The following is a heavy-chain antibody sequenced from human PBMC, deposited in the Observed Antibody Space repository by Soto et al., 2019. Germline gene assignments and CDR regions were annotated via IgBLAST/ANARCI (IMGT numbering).Heavy chain of an antibody. CDR3: ARDKDRQQLGGNYYYILDV. D-gene: IGHD3-3*02. J-gene: IGHJ6*01. CDR2: IMPVFPTP. CDR1: GGTFRTSA. V-gene: IGHV1-69*12. Sequence: QVQLVQSGAEVKKPGSSVKVSCKTSGGTFRTSAISWVRQAPGQGLEWMGGIMPVFPTPDYAQKFQSRGTITADESTGTAYMELSSLRSEDTAVYYCARDKDRQQLGGNYYYILDVGGQGTTVTVSS.